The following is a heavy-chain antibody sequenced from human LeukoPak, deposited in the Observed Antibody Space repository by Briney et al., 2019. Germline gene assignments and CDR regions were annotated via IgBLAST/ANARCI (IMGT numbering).Heavy chain of an antibody. CDR3: ERWYSTFQYFDY. D-gene: IGHD3-16*01. Sequence: GASVKVTCKASGYTFTSYDINWVRQATGQGLEWMGWMNPNSGNTSYAQKFQGRVTMTRNTSISTDYMELRSLRFEDTAVSYCERWYSTFQYFDYWGQGTLVTVSS. J-gene: IGHJ4*02. CDR1: GYTFTSYD. CDR2: MNPNSGNT. V-gene: IGHV1-8*01.